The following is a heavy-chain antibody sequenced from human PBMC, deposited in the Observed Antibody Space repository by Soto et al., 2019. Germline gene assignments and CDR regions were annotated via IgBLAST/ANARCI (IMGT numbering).Heavy chain of an antibody. Sequence: LSVTCTVSGGSISSGGYYCSWIRQHPGKGLEWLGYIYYSGSTYYNPSLKSRVTISVDTSKNQFSLKLSSVTAADTAVYYCARREGDTAMVDAFDIWGQGPMVTVSS. CDR1: GGSISSGGYY. CDR2: IYYSGST. J-gene: IGHJ3*02. V-gene: IGHV4-31*03. D-gene: IGHD5-18*01. CDR3: ARREGDTAMVDAFDI.